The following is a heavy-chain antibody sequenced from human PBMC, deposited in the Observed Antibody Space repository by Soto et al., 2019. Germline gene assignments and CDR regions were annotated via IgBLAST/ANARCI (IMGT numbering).Heavy chain of an antibody. V-gene: IGHV3-30-3*01. CDR2: ISYDGSNK. CDR1: GFTFSSYA. Sequence: PGGSLRLSCAASGFTFSSYAMHWVRQAPGKGLEWVAVISYDGSNKYYADSVKGRFTISRDNSKNTLYLQMNSLRAEDTAVYYCASPPENSSGWTFDYWGQGTLVTVSS. J-gene: IGHJ4*02. D-gene: IGHD6-19*01. CDR3: ASPPENSSGWTFDY.